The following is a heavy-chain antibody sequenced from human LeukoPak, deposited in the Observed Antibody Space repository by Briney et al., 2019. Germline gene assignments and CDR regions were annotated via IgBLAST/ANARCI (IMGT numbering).Heavy chain of an antibody. CDR1: GFTFSSYA. CDR3: VRTSSWYPFFDY. V-gene: IGHV3-23*01. Sequence: GGSLRLSCVVSGFTFSSYAMSWVRQAPGKGLEWVSGISGSGGSTYYADSVKGRFTISRDNAKNTLYLQMNSLRAEDTAVYYCVRTSSWYPFFDYWGQGTLVTVSS. J-gene: IGHJ4*02. CDR2: ISGSGGST. D-gene: IGHD6-13*01.